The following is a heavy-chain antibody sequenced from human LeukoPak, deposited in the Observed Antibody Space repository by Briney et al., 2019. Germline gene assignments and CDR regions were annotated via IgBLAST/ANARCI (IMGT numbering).Heavy chain of an antibody. D-gene: IGHD1-26*01. CDR2: IYPGDSDT. CDR1: GGGFTSYW. Sequence: GAALQISFKGAGGGFTSYWIGWGRRMPGKGGEGRGIIYPGDSDTRYSPSFQGQVTISADKSISTASLQWSSLKASDTAMYYCARHYSGTVAKGFDYWGQGTLVTVSS. J-gene: IGHJ4*02. V-gene: IGHV5-51*01. CDR3: ARHYSGTVAKGFDY.